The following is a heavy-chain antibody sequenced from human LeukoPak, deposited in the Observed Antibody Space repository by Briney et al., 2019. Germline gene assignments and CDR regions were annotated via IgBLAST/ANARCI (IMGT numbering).Heavy chain of an antibody. Sequence: GGSLRLSCAASGFTFSSYTMNWVRQAPGTGLEWVSYISSSSSYIYYADSVKGRFTISRDNAENSLYLQMNSLRAEDTAVYYCARGSEGYCSGGGCYYGMDVWGQGTTVTVSS. D-gene: IGHD2-15*01. CDR1: GFTFSSYT. V-gene: IGHV3-21*01. CDR2: ISSSSSYI. CDR3: ARGSEGYCSGGGCYYGMDV. J-gene: IGHJ6*01.